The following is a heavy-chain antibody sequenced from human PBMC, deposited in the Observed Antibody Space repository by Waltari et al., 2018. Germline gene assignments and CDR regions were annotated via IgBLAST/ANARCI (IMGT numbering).Heavy chain of an antibody. D-gene: IGHD6-25*01. CDR3: ATMPNVAASGTSSYFFDF. CDR2: MYPGDSDT. Sequence: QLVQSGAEVKKPGESLRISCKTSGYNFTASWIGWVRRAPGKGLEYVAFMYPGDSDTRYGPSFEGQVTISVDKSITTAYLQWSSLKPSDSAIYYCATMPNVAASGTSSYFFDFWGQGTLLTVST. J-gene: IGHJ4*02. CDR1: GYNFTASW. V-gene: IGHV5-51*01.